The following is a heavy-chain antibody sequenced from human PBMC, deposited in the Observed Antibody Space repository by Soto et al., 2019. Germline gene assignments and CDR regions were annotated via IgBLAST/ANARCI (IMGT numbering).Heavy chain of an antibody. V-gene: IGHV4-34*01. CDR3: ARSDYYGASDY. J-gene: IGHJ4*02. D-gene: IGHD4-17*01. Sequence: PSETLSLTCAVYGGSFSGYYWSWIRQPPGKGLEWIGYVYYSGSTTYNPSLKGRVTISVDTSKHQFSLRLTSVTAADTAVYYCARSDYYGASDYWGQGRLVTVSS. CDR1: GGSFSGYY. CDR2: VYYSGST.